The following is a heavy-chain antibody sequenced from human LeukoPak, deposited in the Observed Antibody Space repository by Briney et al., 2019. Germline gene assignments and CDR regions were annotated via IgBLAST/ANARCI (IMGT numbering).Heavy chain of an antibody. D-gene: IGHD3-10*01. Sequence: ASVKVSCKASGYTFTSYGISWVRQAPGQGLEWMGWISAYNGNTNYAQKLQGRVTMTTDTSTSTAYMELRSLRSDDTAVYYCARALVRGVITTYGNWFDPWGQGTLVTVSS. J-gene: IGHJ5*02. CDR1: GYTFTSYG. CDR3: ARALVRGVITTYGNWFDP. CDR2: ISAYNGNT. V-gene: IGHV1-18*01.